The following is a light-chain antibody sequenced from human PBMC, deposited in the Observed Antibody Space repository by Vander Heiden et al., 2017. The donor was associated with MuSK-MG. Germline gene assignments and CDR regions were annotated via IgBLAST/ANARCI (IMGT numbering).Light chain of an antibody. CDR3: QQFINFPST. Sequence: ATQLTQSPSSLSASVGDRVTITCRASQDISSALAWYQQKPGKAPKVLIYAASTLVSGVPLRFGGSGSGTDFTLTISSLRPEDFATYYCQQFINFPSTFGQGTKLEIK. CDR1: QDISSA. J-gene: IGKJ2*01. V-gene: IGKV1D-13*01. CDR2: AAS.